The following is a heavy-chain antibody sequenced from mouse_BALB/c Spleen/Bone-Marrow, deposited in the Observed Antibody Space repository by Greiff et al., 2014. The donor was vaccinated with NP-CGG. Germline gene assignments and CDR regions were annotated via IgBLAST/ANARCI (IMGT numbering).Heavy chain of an antibody. J-gene: IGHJ3*01. CDR1: GYAFTSYN. V-gene: IGHV1S135*01. CDR3: NAWFAY. CDR2: IDPSNGGT. Sequence: EVQGVESGPELVKPGASVKVSCKASGYAFTSYNMYWVKQSHGKSLEWIGYIDPSNGGTSYNQKFKGKATLTVDKSSSTAYMHLNSLTSEDSAVYYCNAWFAYWGQGTLVTVSA.